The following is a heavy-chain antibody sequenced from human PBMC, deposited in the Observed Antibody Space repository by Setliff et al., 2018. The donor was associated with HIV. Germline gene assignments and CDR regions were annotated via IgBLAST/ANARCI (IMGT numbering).Heavy chain of an antibody. D-gene: IGHD4-17*01. CDR3: ARACPMTTVVTQSGYGAFDI. Sequence: SETLSLTCTVSAGSISSYYWTWIRQPPGKGLEWIGYISTRGGTTYNPSLKSRVTISVDTSKNQFSLKLSSVTAADTAVYYCARACPMTTVVTQSGYGAFDIWGQGTMVTVSS. J-gene: IGHJ3*02. CDR1: AGSISSYY. CDR2: ISTRGGT. V-gene: IGHV4-4*09.